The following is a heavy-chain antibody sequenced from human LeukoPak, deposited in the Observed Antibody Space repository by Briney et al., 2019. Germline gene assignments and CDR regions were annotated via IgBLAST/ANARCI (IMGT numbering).Heavy chain of an antibody. V-gene: IGHV1-8*01. CDR2: MNPNSGNT. CDR1: GYTFTSYD. CDR3: ARLRVTIFGVVIIHWFDP. Sequence: ASVKVSCKASGYTFTSYDINWVRQATGQGLEWMGRMNPNSGNTGYAQKFQGRVTMTRNTSISTAYMELSSLRSEDTAVYYCARLRVTIFGVVIIHWFDPWGQGTLVTVSS. J-gene: IGHJ5*02. D-gene: IGHD3-3*01.